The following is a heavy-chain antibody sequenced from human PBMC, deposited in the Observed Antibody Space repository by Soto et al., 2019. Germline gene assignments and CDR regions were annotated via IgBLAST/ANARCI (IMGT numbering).Heavy chain of an antibody. V-gene: IGHV3-23*01. CDR1: GFTFSSYA. Sequence: GGSLRLSCAASGFTFSSYAMSWVRQAPGKGLEWVSAISGSGGSTYYADSVKGRFTISRDNSKNTLYLQMNSLRAEDTAVYYCAKLLAYYYYGSGSSLDYWGQGTLVTVSS. CDR3: AKLLAYYYYGSGSSLDY. D-gene: IGHD3-10*01. J-gene: IGHJ4*02. CDR2: ISGSGGST.